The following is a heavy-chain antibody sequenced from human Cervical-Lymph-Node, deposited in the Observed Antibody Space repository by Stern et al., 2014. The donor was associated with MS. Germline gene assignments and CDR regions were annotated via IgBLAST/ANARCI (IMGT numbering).Heavy chain of an antibody. J-gene: IGHJ4*02. CDR3: ARDLLTYYDFWSGQNPFDY. CDR2: ISYDGSNK. V-gene: IGHV3-30-3*01. CDR1: GFTFSSYA. D-gene: IGHD3-3*01. Sequence: VQLVESGGGVVQPGRSLRLSCAASGFTFSSYAMHWVRQAPGQGLEWVAVISYDGSNKYYAYSVKGRFTISRDNSKNTLYLQMNSLRAEDTAVYYCARDLLTYYDFWSGQNPFDYWGQGTLVTVSS.